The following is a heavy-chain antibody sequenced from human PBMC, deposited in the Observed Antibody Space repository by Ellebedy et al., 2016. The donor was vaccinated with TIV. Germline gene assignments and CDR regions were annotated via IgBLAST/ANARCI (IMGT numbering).Heavy chain of an antibody. J-gene: IGHJ4*02. CDR1: GDSFSGHY. Sequence: MPSETLSLTCTVSGDSFSGHYWSWFCPPPAQGLEWLGYFSSSGSGEYNPSLKSRVTMSVETSRGQFSLRLNSVTAADTAVYYCARSGGWYNPYDYWGQGTLVAVSS. CDR2: FSSSGSG. V-gene: IGHV4-59*11. CDR3: ARSGGWYNPYDY. D-gene: IGHD6-19*01.